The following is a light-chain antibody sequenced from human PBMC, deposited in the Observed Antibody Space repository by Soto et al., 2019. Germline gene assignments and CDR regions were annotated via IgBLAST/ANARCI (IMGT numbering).Light chain of an antibody. J-gene: IGKJ1*01. V-gene: IGKV1-27*01. Sequence: DIQMTQSPSSLSASVGDRVSITCRASQDIANFLAWYQHKPGKVPTLLIYAASTLQSGVPSRFSGSASGTDFTLTISRLQPEDVATYYCQKYNSPPRTFGQGTKVEV. CDR2: AAS. CDR1: QDIANF. CDR3: QKYNSPPRT.